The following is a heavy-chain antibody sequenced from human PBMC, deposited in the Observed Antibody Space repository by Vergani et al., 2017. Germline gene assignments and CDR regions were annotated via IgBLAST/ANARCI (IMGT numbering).Heavy chain of an antibody. CDR2: SSWNSGAV. CDR3: TKGSVYYHDSAGQGYDPYTGFYL. Sequence: EVDLVESGGGLAQPGGSLRLSCEASGITFWKFGMHGVRQGPGKGREGVAGSSWNSGAVDYADSVRGRLTISRVNAKNSLFLEMNSLRFEDTAVYFCTKGSVYYHDSAGQGYDPYTGFYLWVQGTLVTVSS. J-gene: IGHJ3*01. D-gene: IGHD5-12*01. CDR1: GITFWKFG. V-gene: IGHV3-9*01.